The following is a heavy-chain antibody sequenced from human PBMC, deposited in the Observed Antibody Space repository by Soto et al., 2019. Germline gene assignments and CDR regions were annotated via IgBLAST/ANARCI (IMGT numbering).Heavy chain of an antibody. CDR3: ARDRLVPYGYGMDV. V-gene: IGHV3-33*01. CDR2: IWFDGSKK. D-gene: IGHD2-2*01. J-gene: IGHJ6*02. Sequence: QMQLVESGGGVVQPGRSLRLSCAASGFTFRSYGIHWVRQAPGKGLEWVALIWFDGSKKYYVDSVKGRFAVSRDNSKNTLYLPMDRLRGEGNAVLYCARDRLVPYGYGMDVWGQGTTVTVSS. CDR1: GFTFRSYG.